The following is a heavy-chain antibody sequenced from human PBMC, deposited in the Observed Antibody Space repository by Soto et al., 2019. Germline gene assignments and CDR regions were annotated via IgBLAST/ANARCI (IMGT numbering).Heavy chain of an antibody. CDR3: ARHWGSVALGWFDP. Sequence: PGESLKISCEGSGYSFSSFWISWVRQMPGKGLEWVGRIDPSDSYTNYSPSFQGHVTISADKSISTAYLQWSSLKASDTAMYYCARHWGSVALGWFDPWGQGTLVTVSS. V-gene: IGHV5-10-1*01. J-gene: IGHJ5*02. CDR2: IDPSDSYT. D-gene: IGHD3-10*01. CDR1: GYSFSSFW.